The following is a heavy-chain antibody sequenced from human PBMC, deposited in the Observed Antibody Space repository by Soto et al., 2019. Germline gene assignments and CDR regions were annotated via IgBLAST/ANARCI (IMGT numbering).Heavy chain of an antibody. Sequence: GGSLRLSCAASGFIFSSFAMSWVRQAPGKGLEWVSEIGGSGGNTYYADSVKGRFTISRDNSKNTLYLEMNSLRAEDTAVYYCAKAVGYYDNSGYYHDAFDIWGQGTMVTVSS. V-gene: IGHV3-23*01. D-gene: IGHD3-22*01. J-gene: IGHJ3*02. CDR2: IGGSGGNT. CDR1: GFIFSSFA. CDR3: AKAVGYYDNSGYYHDAFDI.